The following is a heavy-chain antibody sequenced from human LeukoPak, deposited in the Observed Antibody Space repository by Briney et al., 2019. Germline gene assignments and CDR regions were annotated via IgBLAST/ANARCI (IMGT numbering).Heavy chain of an antibody. CDR3: ARDLYSSSYRDY. V-gene: IGHV3-48*03. J-gene: IGHJ4*02. D-gene: IGHD6-6*01. CDR2: IISSGSTI. Sequence: GGSLRLSCAASGFTFSSYEMNWVRQAQEKGLEWVSYIISSGSTIYYADSVKGRFTISRGNAKNSLYMQMNSLRTADTGVSVCARDLYSSSYRDYWGQGTLVTVS. CDR1: GFTFSSYE.